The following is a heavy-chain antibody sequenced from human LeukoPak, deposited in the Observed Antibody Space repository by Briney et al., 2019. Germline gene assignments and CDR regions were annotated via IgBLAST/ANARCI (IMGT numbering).Heavy chain of an antibody. V-gene: IGHV4-39*07. CDR1: GGSISSSSYY. CDR3: ARDQVGALDY. Sequence: NPSETLSLTCTVSGGSISSSSYYWGWIRQPPGKGLEWIGEIYHSGSTNYNPSLKSRVTISVDKSKNQFSLKLSSVTAADTAVYYCARDQVGALDYWGQGTLVTVSS. J-gene: IGHJ4*02. CDR2: IYHSGST. D-gene: IGHD1-26*01.